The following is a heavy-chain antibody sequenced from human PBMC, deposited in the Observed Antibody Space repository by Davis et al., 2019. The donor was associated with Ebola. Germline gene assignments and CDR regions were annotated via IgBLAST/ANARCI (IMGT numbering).Heavy chain of an antibody. V-gene: IGHV3-53*01. CDR1: GFTFSSNY. CDR2: IYSGGST. D-gene: IGHD3-3*01. Sequence: ESLKISCAASGFTFSSNYMSWVRQAPGKGLEWVSVIYSGGSTYYADSVKGRFTISRDNSKNTLYLQMNSLRAEDTAVYYCARYTMFGVPGGFDPWGQGTLVTVSS. CDR3: ARYTMFGVPGGFDP. J-gene: IGHJ5*02.